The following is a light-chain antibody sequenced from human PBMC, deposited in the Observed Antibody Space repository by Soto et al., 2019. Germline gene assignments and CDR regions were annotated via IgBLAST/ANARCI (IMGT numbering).Light chain of an antibody. CDR1: SSDVGDYNL. V-gene: IGLV2-14*01. J-gene: IGLJ2*01. CDR3: SSYTSDTSLDVV. CDR2: DVT. Sequence: QSVLTQPASVSGSPGQSITISCTGTSSDVGDYNLVSWYQQHPGKAPKHIIYDVTTRPSGVSSRFSGSKSGNTASLTISGLQAEDEADYYCSSYTSDTSLDVVLGRGTKLTVL.